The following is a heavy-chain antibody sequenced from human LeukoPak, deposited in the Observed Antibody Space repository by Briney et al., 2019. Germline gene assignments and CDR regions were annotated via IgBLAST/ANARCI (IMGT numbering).Heavy chain of an antibody. D-gene: IGHD3-22*01. CDR1: GGSISSSSYY. CDR2: IYYSGNT. J-gene: IGHJ4*02. CDR3: ARRYYYDSSGRDPFDC. V-gene: IGHV4-39*01. Sequence: SETLSLTCTVSGGSISSSSYYWVWIRQPPGKGLEWIGSIYYSGNTYYNPSLKSRVSISLDTSKNQFSLKLSSVTAADTAVSYCARRYYYDSSGRDPFDCWGQGTLVTVSS.